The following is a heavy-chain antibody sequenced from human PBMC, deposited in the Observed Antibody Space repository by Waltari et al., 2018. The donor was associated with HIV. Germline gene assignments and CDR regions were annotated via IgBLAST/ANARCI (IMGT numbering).Heavy chain of an antibody. CDR2: ISSSSSYI. CDR1: GFIFSRSS. CDR3: ASQGVVVR. J-gene: IGHJ4*02. V-gene: IGHV3-21*01. D-gene: IGHD3-16*02. Sequence: EVQLVESGGGLVKPGGSLRLSCAASGFIFSRSSLNWVRQAPGKGLEWVSSISSSSSYIYYADSVKGRFTIARDNAKNSLYLQMNSLRAEDTAVYYCASQGVVVRWGQGTLVTVSS.